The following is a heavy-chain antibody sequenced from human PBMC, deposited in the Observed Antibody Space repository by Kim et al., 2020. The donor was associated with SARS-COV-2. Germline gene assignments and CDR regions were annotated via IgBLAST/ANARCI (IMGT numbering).Heavy chain of an antibody. CDR3: ARGLGGWLRFSLPSYDY. Sequence: SETLSLTCAVYGGSFSGYYWSWIRQPPGKGLEWIGEINHSGSTNYNPSLKSRVTISVDTSKNQFSLKLSAVTAADTAVYYCARGLGGWLRFSLPSYDYWGQGTLVTVSS. CDR1: GGSFSGYY. V-gene: IGHV4-34*01. D-gene: IGHD5-12*01. CDR2: INHSGST. J-gene: IGHJ4*02.